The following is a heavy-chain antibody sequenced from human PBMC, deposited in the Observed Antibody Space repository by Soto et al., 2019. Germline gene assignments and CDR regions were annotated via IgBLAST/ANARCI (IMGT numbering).Heavy chain of an antibody. D-gene: IGHD1-1*01. CDR3: ARALRQLSNMDV. CDR1: GFTFSSYS. V-gene: IGHV3-30*03. CDR2: ISYDGINT. J-gene: IGHJ6*02. Sequence: GGSLRLSCAACGFTFSSYSIHWVRQAPGKGLEWVAVISYDGINTYYADSVKGRFTISRDNSKNTVYLQMNSLRGEDTAVYYCARALRQLSNMDVWGQWTTVTVS.